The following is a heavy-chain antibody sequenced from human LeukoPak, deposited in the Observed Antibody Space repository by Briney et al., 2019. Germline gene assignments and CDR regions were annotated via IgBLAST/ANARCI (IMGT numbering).Heavy chain of an antibody. CDR3: ARGPRAGADDY. J-gene: IGHJ4*02. V-gene: IGHV1-3*01. D-gene: IGHD6-13*01. CDR1: GYTFINFA. CDR2: TNAGNGNT. Sequence: GASVTVSFKASGYTFINFAINWGRQAPGQRPEWMGWTNAGNGNTKYSQKFQGRVTITRDTSASTAYMELSSLTYEDTTVYYCARGPRAGADDYWGQGTLVTVSS.